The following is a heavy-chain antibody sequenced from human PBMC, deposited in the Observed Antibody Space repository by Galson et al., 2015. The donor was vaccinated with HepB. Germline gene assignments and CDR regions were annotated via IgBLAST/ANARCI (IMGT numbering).Heavy chain of an antibody. V-gene: IGHV1-69*13. CDR2: IIPIFGSG. CDR3: ARQYDTSGYYAY. J-gene: IGHJ4*02. CDR1: GGTFSSHT. D-gene: IGHD3-22*01. Sequence: SVKVSCKASGGTFSSHTISWVRQAPGQGLGWMGGIIPIFGSGNYAQKFQGRVTITADETKSTTYMELSSLRSEDTAVYYCARQYDTSGYYAYWGQGTLVTVSS.